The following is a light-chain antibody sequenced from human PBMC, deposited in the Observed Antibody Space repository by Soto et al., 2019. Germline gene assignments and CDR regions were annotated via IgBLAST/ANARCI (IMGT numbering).Light chain of an antibody. CDR2: DVS. J-gene: IGLJ1*01. Sequence: QSALTQPASVSGSPGQSITISCTGTNSDVEGYNNVSWYQHHPGKASKLIIFDVSNRPSGVSNSFSGSKSGNTASLTISGLQPEDEADYYCSSYTTSNTRQIVFGTGTKVTVL. V-gene: IGLV2-14*03. CDR1: NSDVEGYNN. CDR3: SSYTTSNTRQIV.